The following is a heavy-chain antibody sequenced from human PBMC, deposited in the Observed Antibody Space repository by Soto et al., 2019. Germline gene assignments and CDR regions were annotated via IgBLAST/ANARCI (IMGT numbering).Heavy chain of an antibody. CDR1: GGSISSYY. V-gene: IGHV4-59*08. Sequence: PSETLSLTCTVSGGSISSYYWSWIRQPPGKGLEWIGYIYYSGSTNYNPSLKSRVTISVDTSKNQFSLKLSSVTAADTAVYYCARQSGAAVAGYYFDYWGQGTLVTVSS. CDR2: IYYSGST. J-gene: IGHJ4*02. D-gene: IGHD6-19*01. CDR3: ARQSGAAVAGYYFDY.